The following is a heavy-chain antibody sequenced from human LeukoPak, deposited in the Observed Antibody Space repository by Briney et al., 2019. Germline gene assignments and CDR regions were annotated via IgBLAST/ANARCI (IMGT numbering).Heavy chain of an antibody. CDR2: ISSSGSTI. D-gene: IGHD6-13*01. CDR3: ARVERQQLVPGFDY. CDR1: GFTFSYYG. V-gene: IGHV3-48*04. J-gene: IGHJ4*02. Sequence: QPGGSLRLSCAASGFTFSYYGFHWVRQAPGKGLEWVSYISSSGSTIYYADSVKGRFTISRDNAKNSLYLQMNSLRAEDTAVYYCARVERQQLVPGFDYWGQGTLVTVSS.